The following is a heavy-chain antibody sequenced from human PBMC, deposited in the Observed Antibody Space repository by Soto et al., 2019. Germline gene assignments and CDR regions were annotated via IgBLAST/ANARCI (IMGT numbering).Heavy chain of an antibody. Sequence: SETLSLTCTVSGGSISSGDYFWSWIRQPPGKGVEWIGYIYYSGTSYYNPSLKSRITISVETSKNQFSLRLSSVTTADTAEYYRARVPHHNILTEYVDYWGPGTLVTVSS. J-gene: IGHJ4*02. D-gene: IGHD3-9*01. V-gene: IGHV4-30-4*01. CDR3: ARVPHHNILTEYVDY. CDR1: GGSISSGDYF. CDR2: IYYSGTS.